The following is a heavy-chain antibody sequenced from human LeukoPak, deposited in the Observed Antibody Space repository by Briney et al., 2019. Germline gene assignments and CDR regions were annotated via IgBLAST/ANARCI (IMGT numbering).Heavy chain of an antibody. CDR2: ISSSGSTI. D-gene: IGHD4-11*01. J-gene: IGHJ3*02. CDR3: ARQIDYSNFIGAFDI. CDR1: GFTFSDYY. Sequence: GGSLRLSCAASGFTFSDYYMSWIRQAPGKGLEWVSYISSSGSTIYYADSVKGRFTISRDNAKNSLYLQMNSLRAEDTAVYYCARQIDYSNFIGAFDIWGQGTMVTVSS. V-gene: IGHV3-11*01.